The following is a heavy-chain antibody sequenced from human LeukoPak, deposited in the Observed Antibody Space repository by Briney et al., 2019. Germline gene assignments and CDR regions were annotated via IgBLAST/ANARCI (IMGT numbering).Heavy chain of an antibody. CDR3: ARTRSKVGTPTFDY. CDR2: INSGSSTI. CDR1: GFTFSDYS. V-gene: IGHV3-48*02. Sequence: GESLRLSRAASGFTFSDYSMNWVRQAPGKGLEWVSYINSGSSTIYYVDSVEGRFTISRDNAKNSLYLQMNSLRDEDTAVYHCARTRSKVGTPTFDYWGQGTLVTVSS. D-gene: IGHD4-23*01. J-gene: IGHJ4*02.